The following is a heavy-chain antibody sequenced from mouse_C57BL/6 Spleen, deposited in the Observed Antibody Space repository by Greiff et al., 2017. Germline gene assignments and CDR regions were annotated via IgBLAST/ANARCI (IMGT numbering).Heavy chain of an antibody. CDR3: AGVGSSTTVVATGGMDY. CDR1: GYTFTSYW. Sequence: VQLQQPGAELVKPGASVKLSCKASGYTFTSYWMHWVKQRPGQGLEWIGMIHPNSGSTNYNEKFKSKATLTVDKSSSTAYMQLSSLTSEDSAVYYCAGVGSSTTVVATGGMDYWGQGTSVTVSS. J-gene: IGHJ4*01. D-gene: IGHD1-1*01. V-gene: IGHV1-64*01. CDR2: IHPNSGST.